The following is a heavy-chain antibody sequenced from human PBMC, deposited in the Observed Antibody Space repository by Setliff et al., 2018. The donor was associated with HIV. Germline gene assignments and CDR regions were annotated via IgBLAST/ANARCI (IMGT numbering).Heavy chain of an antibody. CDR1: GDFIRNGFY. CDR3: ARRPWDTRGKRFDP. J-gene: IGHJ5*02. CDR2: VYHTEST. D-gene: IGHD3-16*01. Sequence: SETLSLTCAVSGDFIRNGFYWGWIRQPPGKGLEWIGSVYHTESTYYNPSLKSRVTMSVDTSKNQFSLKLTSVSAADTAVYYCARRPWDTRGKRFDPWGQGTLVTVSS. V-gene: IGHV4-38-2*01.